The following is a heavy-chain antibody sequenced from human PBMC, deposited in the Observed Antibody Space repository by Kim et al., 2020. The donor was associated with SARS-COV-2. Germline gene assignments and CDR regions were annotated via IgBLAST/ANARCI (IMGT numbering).Heavy chain of an antibody. CDR3: ARRDVLLWFGDMNDAFDI. CDR2: IYPGDSDT. CDR1: GYSFTSYW. V-gene: IGHV5-51*01. J-gene: IGHJ3*02. D-gene: IGHD3-10*01. Sequence: GESLKISCKGSGYSFTSYWIGWVRQMPGKGLEWMGIIYPGDSDTRYSPSFQGQVTISADKSISTAYLQWSSLKASDTAMYYCARRDVLLWFGDMNDAFDIWGQGTMVTVSS.